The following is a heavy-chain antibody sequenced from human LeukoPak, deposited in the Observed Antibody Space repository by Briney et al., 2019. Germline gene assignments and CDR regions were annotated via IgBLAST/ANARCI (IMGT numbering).Heavy chain of an antibody. CDR2: IFPGDSDT. CDR3: ARQGEWLQAYFDY. V-gene: IGHV5-51*01. J-gene: IGHJ4*02. D-gene: IGHD6-19*01. CDR1: GYSFTTYW. Sequence: GESLQISCQGSGYSFTTYWIGWVRQMPGKGLEWMGIIFPGDSDTRYSPSFQGQVTISADRSISTAYLQWSSLKASDTAMYYCARQGEWLQAYFDYWGQGTLVTVSS.